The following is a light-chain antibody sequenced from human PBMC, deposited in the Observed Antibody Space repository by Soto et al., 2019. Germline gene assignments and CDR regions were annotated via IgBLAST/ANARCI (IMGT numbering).Light chain of an antibody. Sequence: QSALTQPASLSGCPGQSITISCSGTTSDVGIYNRVSWYQQHPGKAPKLVIYEVDKRPSGVSNRFSGSRSGNTASLTFSGLQSEDESDYYCSSYAGSRWVFGGGTKLTVL. V-gene: IGLV2-23*02. CDR3: SSYAGSRWV. J-gene: IGLJ3*02. CDR2: EVD. CDR1: TSDVGIYNR.